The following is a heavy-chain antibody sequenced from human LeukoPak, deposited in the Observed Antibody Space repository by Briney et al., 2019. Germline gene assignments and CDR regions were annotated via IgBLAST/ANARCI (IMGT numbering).Heavy chain of an antibody. V-gene: IGHV1-69*05. Sequence: ASVKVSCKASGGTFSSYAISWVRQAPGQGLEWMGRIIPIFGTANYAQKFQGRVTITTDESTSTAYMELSSLISEDTAVYYCASRGPLAALTEYYFDYWGQGTLVTVSS. J-gene: IGHJ4*02. CDR3: ASRGPLAALTEYYFDY. D-gene: IGHD6-6*01. CDR1: GGTFSSYA. CDR2: IIPIFGTA.